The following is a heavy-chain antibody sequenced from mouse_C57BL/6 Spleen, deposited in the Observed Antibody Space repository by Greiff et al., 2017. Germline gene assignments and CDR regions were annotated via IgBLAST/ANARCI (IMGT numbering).Heavy chain of an antibody. J-gene: IGHJ3*01. V-gene: IGHV1-55*01. CDR1: GYTFTSYW. CDR3: AREGDDGPAWFAY. Sequence: VQLQQPGAELVKPGASVKMSCKASGYTFTSYWITWVKQRPGQGLEWIGDIYPGSGSTNYNEKFKSKATLTVDTSSSTAYMQLSSLTSEDSAVYYCAREGDDGPAWFAYWGQGTLVTVSA. D-gene: IGHD2-3*01. CDR2: IYPGSGST.